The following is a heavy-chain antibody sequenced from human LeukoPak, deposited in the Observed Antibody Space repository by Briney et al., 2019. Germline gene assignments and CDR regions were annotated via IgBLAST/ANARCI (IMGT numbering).Heavy chain of an antibody. CDR3: ARGVSFSPYYYYYMDV. Sequence: SETLSLTCTVSGGSISSYYWSWIRQPAGKGLEWIGRIYTSGSTSYNPSLKSRVTMSVDTSKNQFSLKLSSVTAADTAVYYCARGVSFSPYYYYYMDVWGKGTTVTVSS. D-gene: IGHD3-16*02. CDR2: IYTSGST. V-gene: IGHV4-4*07. CDR1: GGSISSYY. J-gene: IGHJ6*03.